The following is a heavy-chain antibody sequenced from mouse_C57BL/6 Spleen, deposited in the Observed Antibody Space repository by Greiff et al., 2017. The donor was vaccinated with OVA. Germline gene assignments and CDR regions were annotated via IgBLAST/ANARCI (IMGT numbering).Heavy chain of an antibody. V-gene: IGHV7-1*01. J-gene: IGHJ3*01. CDR3: ARDAYDYDGVAY. CDR2: SRNKANDYTT. D-gene: IGHD2-4*01. Sequence: EVKVVESGGGLVQSGRSLRLSCATSGFTFSDFYMEWVRQAPGKGLEWIAASRNKANDYTTEYSASVKGRFIVSRDTSQSILYLQMNALRAEDTAIYYCARDAYDYDGVAYWGQGTLVTVSA. CDR1: GFTFSDFY.